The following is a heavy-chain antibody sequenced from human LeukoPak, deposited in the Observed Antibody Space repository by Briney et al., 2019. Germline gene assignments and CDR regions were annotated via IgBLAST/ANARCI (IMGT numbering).Heavy chain of an antibody. Sequence: SETLSLTCAVYGGSFSGYYWSWIRQPPGKGLEWIGEINHSGSTNYNPSLKSRVTISVDTSKNQFSLKLSSVTAADTAVYYCATAKYDFWSGYFHPPSFDYWGQGTLVTVSP. CDR2: INHSGST. D-gene: IGHD3-3*01. CDR3: ATAKYDFWSGYFHPPSFDY. V-gene: IGHV4-34*01. CDR1: GGSFSGYY. J-gene: IGHJ4*02.